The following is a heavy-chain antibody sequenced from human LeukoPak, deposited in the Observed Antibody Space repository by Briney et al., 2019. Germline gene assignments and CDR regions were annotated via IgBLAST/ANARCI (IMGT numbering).Heavy chain of an antibody. J-gene: IGHJ4*02. CDR2: ISGSGGST. CDR1: GFTFSSYA. CDR3: AKDRILAKRVGATSFDY. Sequence: PGGSLRLSCATSGFTFSSYAMSWVRQAPGTGLEWVSAISGSGGSTYYADSVKGRFTISRDNSKNTLYLQMNSLRAEDTAVYYCAKDRILAKRVGATSFDYWGQGTLVTVSS. V-gene: IGHV3-23*01. D-gene: IGHD1-26*01.